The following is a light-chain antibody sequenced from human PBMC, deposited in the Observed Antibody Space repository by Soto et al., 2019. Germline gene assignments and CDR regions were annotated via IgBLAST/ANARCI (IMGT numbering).Light chain of an antibody. J-gene: IGKJ4*01. CDR3: QQGYDLPIT. CDR2: LAS. Sequence: DIQMTQSPSSVSASVGDRVTFTCRASENIDNYLAWYQQKPGKAPKLLIYLASTLQSGVPSRFRGSGYGRDFSLTVSSLQPEDFATYIGQQGYDLPITFGGGTKVRS. CDR1: ENIDNY. V-gene: IGKV1D-12*01.